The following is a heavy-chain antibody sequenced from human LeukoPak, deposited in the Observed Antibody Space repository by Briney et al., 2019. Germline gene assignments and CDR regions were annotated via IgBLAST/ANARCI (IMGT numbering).Heavy chain of an antibody. J-gene: IGHJ6*02. CDR1: GFTFSSYA. Sequence: GGSLRLSCAASGFTFSSYAMHWVRQAPGKGLEWVAVISYDGSNKYYADSVKGRFTISRDNSKNTLYLQMNSLRAEDTAVYYCARDKHGDYGYYGMDVWGQGTTVTVSS. CDR2: ISYDGSNK. CDR3: ARDKHGDYGYYGMDV. D-gene: IGHD4-17*01. V-gene: IGHV3-30-3*01.